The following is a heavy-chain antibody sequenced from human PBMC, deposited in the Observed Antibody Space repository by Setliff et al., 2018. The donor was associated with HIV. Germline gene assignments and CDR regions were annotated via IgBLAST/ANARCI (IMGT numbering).Heavy chain of an antibody. J-gene: IGHJ5*02. CDR3: AREGHVATPGSSEFDP. CDR2: VNPRGGKA. CDR1: GYSFSSYY. V-gene: IGHV1-46*01. D-gene: IGHD6-13*01. Sequence: ASVKVSCKASGYSFSSYYVNWVRQAPGQGLEWMGIVNPRGGKANYAQRFHGRLTVTTDTSTSTVYMELRLLTSDDTAVYYCAREGHVATPGSSEFDPWGQGTLVTVSS.